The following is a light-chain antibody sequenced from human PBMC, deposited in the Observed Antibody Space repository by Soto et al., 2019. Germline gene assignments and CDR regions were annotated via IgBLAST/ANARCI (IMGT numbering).Light chain of an antibody. J-gene: IGKJ5*01. CDR3: MQALQTPLT. CDR1: QSLQHSNGYNY. Sequence: DIVMTQSPLSLPVTPGEPASISCRSSQSLQHSNGYNYFDWYLQKPGQSPQLLIYLGSNRASGVPDRFSGSGSGTDFTLKISRVEAEDVGVYYCMQALQTPLTFGQGTRLEIK. CDR2: LGS. V-gene: IGKV2-28*01.